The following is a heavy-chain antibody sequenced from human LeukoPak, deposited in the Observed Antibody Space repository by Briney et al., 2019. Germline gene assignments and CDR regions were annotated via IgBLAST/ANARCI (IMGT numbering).Heavy chain of an antibody. V-gene: IGHV3-48*03. CDR1: GFTFSTFE. Sequence: PGGSLRLSCAASGFTFSTFEMTWVRQAPGKGLEWVSYISSSGSTTYYPDSVRGRFTISRDDAKSSLYLQMNSLRAEDTAIYYCARVTNLNTWFDYWGQGTLLTVSS. J-gene: IGHJ4*02. CDR3: ARVTNLNTWFDY. CDR2: ISSSGSTT.